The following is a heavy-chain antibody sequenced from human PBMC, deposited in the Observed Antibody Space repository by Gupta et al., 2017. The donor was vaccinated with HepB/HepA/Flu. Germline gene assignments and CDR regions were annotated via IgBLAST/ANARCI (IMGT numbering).Heavy chain of an antibody. CDR3: GKDRCSGGSCYLDF. CDR2: ISYDGTHK. D-gene: IGHD2-15*01. V-gene: IGHV3-30*18. Sequence: QWKLLEPGGGGVRPGGSLVLSCAHFGFTFRNLAFHGVRQAPGKGLEWVAAISYDGTHKHYEDSVKGRFTISRDNSKNTLSLQMNSLRGDDTAVYYCGKDRCSGGSCYLDFWGQGTPVTVSS. J-gene: IGHJ4*02. CDR1: GFTFRNLA.